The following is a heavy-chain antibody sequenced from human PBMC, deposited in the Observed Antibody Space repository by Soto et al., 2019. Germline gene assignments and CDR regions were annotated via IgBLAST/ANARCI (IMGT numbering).Heavy chain of an antibody. CDR2: ISYDGSNK. V-gene: IGHV3-30*18. CDR3: AKVTTVLTGRYFDL. J-gene: IGHJ2*01. D-gene: IGHD4-17*01. CDR1: GFTFSSYG. Sequence: QVQLVESGGGVVQPGRSLRLSCAASGFTFSSYGMHWVRQAPGKGLEWVAVISYDGSNKYYADSVKGRFTISRDNSENTLYLQMNSLRAEDTAVYYCAKVTTVLTGRYFDLWGRGTLVTVSS.